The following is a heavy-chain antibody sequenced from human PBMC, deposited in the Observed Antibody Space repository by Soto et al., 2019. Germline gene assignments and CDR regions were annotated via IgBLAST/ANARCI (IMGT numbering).Heavy chain of an antibody. CDR2: IWYDGSNK. V-gene: IGHV3-33*01. D-gene: IGHD3-22*01. CDR1: GFTFSSYG. J-gene: IGHJ4*02. Sequence: PGGSLRLSCAASGFTFSSYGMQWVRQAPGKGLEWVAVIWYDGSNKYYADSVKGRFTISRDNSKNTLYLQMNSLRAEDTAVYYCARDTGYYYDSSGYHDYWGQGTLVTVSS. CDR3: ARDTGYYYDSSGYHDY.